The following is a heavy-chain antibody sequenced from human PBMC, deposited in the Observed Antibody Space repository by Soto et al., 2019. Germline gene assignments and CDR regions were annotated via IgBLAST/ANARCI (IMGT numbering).Heavy chain of an antibody. J-gene: IGHJ5*02. V-gene: IGHV4-31*03. D-gene: IGHD2-2*01. CDR2: IYYSGST. CDR3: ARYGSTCCNKSCGFDP. Sequence: QVQLQESGPGLVKPSQTLSLTCTVSGGSISSGGYYWSWIRQHPGKGLEWIGYIYYSGSTYYNQSLKSRVTISVDTSKNQFSLKLSSVTAADTAVYYCARYGSTCCNKSCGFDPWGQGPLVTVSS. CDR1: GGSISSGGYY.